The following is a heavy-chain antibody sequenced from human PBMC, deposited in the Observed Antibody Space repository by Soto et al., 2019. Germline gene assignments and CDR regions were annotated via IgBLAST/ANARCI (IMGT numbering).Heavy chain of an antibody. V-gene: IGHV1-69*13. CDR1: GGTFSSYA. CDR2: IIPIFGTA. D-gene: IGHD3-22*01. J-gene: IGHJ4*02. CDR3: ARVEVNYYDSSGPHYYLDY. Sequence: SVKVSCKASGGTFSSYAISWVRQAPGQGLEWMGGIIPIFGTANYAQKFQGRVTITADESTSTAYMELSSLRSEDTAVYYCARVEVNYYDSSGPHYYLDYWGQGTLVTVSS.